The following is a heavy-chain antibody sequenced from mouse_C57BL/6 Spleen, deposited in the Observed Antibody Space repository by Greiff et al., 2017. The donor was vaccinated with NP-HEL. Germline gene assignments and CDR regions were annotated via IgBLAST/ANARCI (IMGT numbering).Heavy chain of an antibody. D-gene: IGHD1-1*01. J-gene: IGHJ2*01. CDR1: GYAFSSYW. CDR2: IYPGDGDT. V-gene: IGHV1-80*01. Sequence: QVQLKESGAELVKPGASVKISCKASGYAFSSYWMNWVKQRPGKGLEWIGQIYPGDGDTNYNEKFKGKATLTADKSTSTAYMQLSSLTSEDSAVYFCASDYYGSSSHWGQGTTLTVSS. CDR3: ASDYYGSSSH.